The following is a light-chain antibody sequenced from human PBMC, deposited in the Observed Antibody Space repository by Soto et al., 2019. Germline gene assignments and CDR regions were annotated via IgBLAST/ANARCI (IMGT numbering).Light chain of an antibody. CDR2: DAS. CDR1: QSIGLW. Sequence: DIQMTQSPSTLSASVGDRVTITCRASQSIGLWLAWYQQKPGKAPKVLIYDASTLESGVPSRFSGSGSGTEFTLTISSLQPDDFATYYCQQYNCYFGQGTKLEIK. V-gene: IGKV1-5*01. J-gene: IGKJ2*01. CDR3: QQYNCY.